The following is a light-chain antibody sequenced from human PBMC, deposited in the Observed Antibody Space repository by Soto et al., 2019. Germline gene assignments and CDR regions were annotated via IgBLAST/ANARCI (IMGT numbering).Light chain of an antibody. V-gene: IGKV4-1*01. Sequence: DIVLTQSPDSLAVSLGERATINCKSSQSVLYSSNNENYLAWYQQKPGQPPNVLIYWASTRESGVPDRFYGSGSGTDFTLTISSLQAEDVAVYYCQQYYSTPYTFGQGTKLEIK. CDR2: WAS. CDR1: QSVLYSSNNENY. J-gene: IGKJ2*01. CDR3: QQYYSTPYT.